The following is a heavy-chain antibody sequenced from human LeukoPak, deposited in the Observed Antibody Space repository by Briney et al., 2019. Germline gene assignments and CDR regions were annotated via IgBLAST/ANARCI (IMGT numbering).Heavy chain of an antibody. CDR2: ITWNSVTL. CDR3: AKGRTNNYAFDY. Sequence: GGSLRLSCAASGFTFDDYALHWVRQAPGKGLEWVSGITWNSVTLGYADSLKGRFTISRDNAKNSVYLQMNSLRPEDTALYYCAKGRTNNYAFDYWGQGARVTVSS. V-gene: IGHV3-9*01. CDR1: GFTFDDYA. J-gene: IGHJ4*02. D-gene: IGHD3-16*01.